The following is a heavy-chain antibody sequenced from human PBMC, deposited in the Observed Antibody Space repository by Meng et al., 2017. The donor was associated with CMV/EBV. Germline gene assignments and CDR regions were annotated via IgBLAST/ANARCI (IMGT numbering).Heavy chain of an antibody. CDR3: VCRGFEMLTPNDVLDI. V-gene: IGHV3-21*01. Sequence: GGSLRLSCTASGFTFSEYSMNWVRQPPGGGRVFVATISNNGCYIYYGDSLTGRSDISRENARSSLFLKMNSLRADDTALYYCVCRGFEMLTPNDVLDIWGQGTMVTVSS. CDR1: GFTFSEYS. CDR2: ISNNGCYI. J-gene: IGHJ3*02. D-gene: IGHD3-10*01.